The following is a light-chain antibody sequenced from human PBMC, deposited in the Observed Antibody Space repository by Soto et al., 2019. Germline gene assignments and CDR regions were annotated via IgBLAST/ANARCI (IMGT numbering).Light chain of an antibody. CDR1: SGAVTSSHH. CDR3: LIYYGSYLGV. CDR2: GIS. Sequence: QTVVTQEPSLTVSPGGTVTLTCASSSGAVTSSHHPNWFQQKPGQPPRALIYGISNRHAWTPARFSGSLLGGTAALTVSDVQPEDEADYYCLIYYGSYLGVFGGGTKVTVL. J-gene: IGLJ3*02. V-gene: IGLV7-43*01.